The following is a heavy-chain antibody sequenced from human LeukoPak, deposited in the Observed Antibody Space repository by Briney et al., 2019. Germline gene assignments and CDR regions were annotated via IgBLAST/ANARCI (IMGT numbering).Heavy chain of an antibody. CDR2: INPSGGST. D-gene: IGHD2-15*01. CDR3: ATLGGYCSGGSCYGYFDY. J-gene: IGHJ4*02. Sequence: VASVKVSCKASGYTFTSYYMHWVRQAPGQGLEWMGIINPSGGSTSYAQKFQGRVTMTRDMSTSTVYMELSSLRSEDTAVYYCATLGGYCSGGSCYGYFDYWGQGTLVTVSS. V-gene: IGHV1-46*01. CDR1: GYTFTSYY.